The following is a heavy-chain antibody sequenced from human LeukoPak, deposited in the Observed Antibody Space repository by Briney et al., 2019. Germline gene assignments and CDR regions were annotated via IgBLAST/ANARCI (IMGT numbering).Heavy chain of an antibody. CDR2: IYHSGST. Sequence: PSETLSLTCAVYGGSFSGYYWSWIRQPPGKGLEWIGEIYHSGSTNYNPSLKSRVTISVDTSNNHFSLKLSSVTAADTAVYYCARLDIATTWYAFDYWGQGTLVTVSS. D-gene: IGHD5-12*01. J-gene: IGHJ4*02. CDR3: ARLDIATTWYAFDY. V-gene: IGHV4-34*01. CDR1: GGSFSGYY.